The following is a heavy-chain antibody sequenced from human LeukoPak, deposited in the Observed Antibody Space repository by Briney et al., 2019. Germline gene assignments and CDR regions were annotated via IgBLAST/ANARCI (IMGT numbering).Heavy chain of an antibody. J-gene: IGHJ1*01. V-gene: IGHV1-2*02. Sequence: GASVKVSCKASGYTFSGYYMHWVRQAPGQGLEWMGWISPNSGGTNYAQKFQGRVTMTRDTSISTAYMELSRLRSDDTAVYYCARGDCSGGSCYFQTEYFHHWGQGTLVTVSS. CDR1: GYTFSGYY. CDR3: ARGDCSGGSCYFQTEYFHH. CDR2: ISPNSGGT. D-gene: IGHD2-15*01.